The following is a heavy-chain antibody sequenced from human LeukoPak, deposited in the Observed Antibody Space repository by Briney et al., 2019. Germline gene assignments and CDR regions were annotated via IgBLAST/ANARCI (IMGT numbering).Heavy chain of an antibody. CDR2: INHSGST. V-gene: IGHV4-34*01. D-gene: IGHD6-19*01. Sequence: PSEALSLTCAVYGGSFSGYYWSWIRQPPGKGLEWIGEINHSGSTNYNPSLKSRVTISVDTSKNQFSLKLSSVTAADTAVYYCARVFVTRRRGIAVAGPYYYYYGMDVWGQGTTVTVSS. CDR1: GGSFSGYY. J-gene: IGHJ6*02. CDR3: ARVFVTRRRGIAVAGPYYYYYGMDV.